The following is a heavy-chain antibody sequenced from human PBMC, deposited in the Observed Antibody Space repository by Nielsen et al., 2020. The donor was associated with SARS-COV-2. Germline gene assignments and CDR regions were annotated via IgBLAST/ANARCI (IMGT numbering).Heavy chain of an antibody. CDR2: LNPNTGNT. D-gene: IGHD3-22*01. Sequence: ASVKVSCKASGYTFTGYYIHWVRQAPGQGLEWMGWLNPNTGNTKYAQKFQDWVTMTRDTSINTAYIELSRLRSDDMAVYFCARRGHDNSGYYWDYWGQGTLVTVSS. V-gene: IGHV1-2*04. CDR1: GYTFTGYY. CDR3: ARRGHDNSGYYWDY. J-gene: IGHJ4*02.